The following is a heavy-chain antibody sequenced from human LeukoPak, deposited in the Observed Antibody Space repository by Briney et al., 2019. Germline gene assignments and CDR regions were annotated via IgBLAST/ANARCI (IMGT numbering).Heavy chain of an antibody. CDR2: ISNSGDST. J-gene: IGHJ2*01. CDR1: GFTFINYA. D-gene: IGHD1-1*01. CDR3: ARDNEAWHFDL. V-gene: IGHV3-23*01. Sequence: GGSLRLSCSASGFTFINYAMSWVRQAPGKGLEWVSAISNSGDSTNYADSVKGRFTISRDNSKNSLYLQMNSLRTEDTALYYCARDNEAWHFDLWGRGTPVTVSS.